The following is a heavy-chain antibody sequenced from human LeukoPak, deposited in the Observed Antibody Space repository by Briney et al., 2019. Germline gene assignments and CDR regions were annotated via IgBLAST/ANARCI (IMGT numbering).Heavy chain of an antibody. J-gene: IGHJ4*02. D-gene: IGHD3-10*01. CDR1: GFTFSYYA. V-gene: IGHV3-23*01. CDR2: ITGTGGST. Sequence: GGSLRLSCAASGFTFSYYAMSWVRQAPGEGLEWVSGITGTGGSTYYADSVKGRFTISRDNSKSALYLQMNSLRAEDTALYYCANAFNCGSGYNYKTFDSWGQGTLVAVSS. CDR3: ANAFNCGSGYNYKTFDS.